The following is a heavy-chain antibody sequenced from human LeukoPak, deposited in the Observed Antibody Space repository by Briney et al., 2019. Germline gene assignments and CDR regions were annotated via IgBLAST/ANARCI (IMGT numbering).Heavy chain of an antibody. J-gene: IGHJ5*02. Sequence: GGSLRLSCAASGFTFSDYYMSWIRQAPGKGLEWVSYISSSGSTIYYADSVKGRFTISRDNVKNSLYLQMNSLRAEDTAVYYCARDTRDSSGYYPNWFDPWGQGTLVTVSS. V-gene: IGHV3-11*01. CDR3: ARDTRDSSGYYPNWFDP. D-gene: IGHD3-22*01. CDR2: ISSSGSTI. CDR1: GFTFSDYY.